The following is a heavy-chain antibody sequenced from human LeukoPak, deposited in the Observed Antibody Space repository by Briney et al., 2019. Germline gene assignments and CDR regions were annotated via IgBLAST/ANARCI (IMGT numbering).Heavy chain of an antibody. J-gene: IGHJ4*02. V-gene: IGHV3-7*01. CDR1: GFTFSRYA. CDR3: ARANYCFDY. CDR2: IKQDGSDK. D-gene: IGHD5-24*01. Sequence: GGSLRLSCAASGFTFSRYAMSWVRQAPGKGLEWVAYIKQDGSDKYYVDSVKGRFTISKDDAKNSLYLQMNSLRDEDSAVYYCARANYCFDYWGQGTLVTVSS.